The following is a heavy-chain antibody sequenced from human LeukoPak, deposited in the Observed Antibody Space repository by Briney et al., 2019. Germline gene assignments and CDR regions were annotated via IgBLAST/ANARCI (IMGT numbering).Heavy chain of an antibody. V-gene: IGHV4-34*01. CDR1: GGSFSGYY. D-gene: IGHD3-3*01. Sequence: SETLSLTCAVYGGSFSGYYWSWIRQPPGKGLEWIGEINHSGSTNYNPSLKSRVTISVDTSKNQFSLKLSSVTAADTAVYYCARDPHYDFWSGYQFDYWGQGTLVTVSS. J-gene: IGHJ4*02. CDR2: INHSGST. CDR3: ARDPHYDFWSGYQFDY.